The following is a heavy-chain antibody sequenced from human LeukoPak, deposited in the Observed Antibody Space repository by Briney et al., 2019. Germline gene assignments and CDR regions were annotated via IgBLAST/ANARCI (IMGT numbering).Heavy chain of an antibody. J-gene: IGHJ4*02. CDR1: GGSISRSSNY. CDR2: IYYSGST. CDR3: ARQPSSGWYGFDY. D-gene: IGHD6-19*01. Sequence: SETLSLTCTVSGGSISRSSNYWGRIRQPPGKGLEWIGIIYYSGSTYYNPSLKSRVTISGDTSKNQFSLKLSSVTAADTAVYYCARQPSSGWYGFDYWGQGNLVTVSS. V-gene: IGHV4-39*01.